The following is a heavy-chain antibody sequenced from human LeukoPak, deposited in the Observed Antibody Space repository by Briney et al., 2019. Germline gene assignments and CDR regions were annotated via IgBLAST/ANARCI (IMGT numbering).Heavy chain of an antibody. D-gene: IGHD6-19*01. J-gene: IGHJ3*02. Sequence: RPSETLSLTCTVSSGSFGSYYWSWIRQPPGKGLEWIGYIYYSGNTNYDPSLKGRVTISVDTSKNQFSLKLSSVTAADTAVYYCARDQGQWLVKGAAFDIWGQGTMVTVSS. V-gene: IGHV4-59*12. CDR2: IYYSGNT. CDR3: ARDQGQWLVKGAAFDI. CDR1: SGSFGSYY.